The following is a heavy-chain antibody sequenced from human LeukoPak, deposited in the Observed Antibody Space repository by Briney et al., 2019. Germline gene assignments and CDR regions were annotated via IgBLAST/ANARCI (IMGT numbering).Heavy chain of an antibody. CDR1: GGSISSSSYY. CDR2: ISYSGSA. V-gene: IGHV4-39*01. Sequence: SETLSLTCTVSGGSISSSSYYWGWLRQPPGKGMEWIGTISYSGSAYYNPSLKSRVTISVDTSKNQFSLKLSSVTAADTAVYFCARRSGYSYGYGSWGQGTLVTVSS. D-gene: IGHD5-18*01. J-gene: IGHJ5*02. CDR3: ARRSGYSYGYGS.